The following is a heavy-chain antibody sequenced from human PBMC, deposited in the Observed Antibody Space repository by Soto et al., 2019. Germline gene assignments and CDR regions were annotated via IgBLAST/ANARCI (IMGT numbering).Heavy chain of an antibody. CDR1: GGSISSYY. Sequence: SETLSLTCTVSGGSISSYYWSWIRQPPGKGLEWIGYIYYSGSTNYNPSLKSRVTISVDTSKNQFSLKLSSVTAADTAVYYCARTRVSGYYYASHYFDYWGQGTLVTVSS. CDR3: ARTRVSGYYYASHYFDY. CDR2: IYYSGST. D-gene: IGHD3-22*01. J-gene: IGHJ4*02. V-gene: IGHV4-59*01.